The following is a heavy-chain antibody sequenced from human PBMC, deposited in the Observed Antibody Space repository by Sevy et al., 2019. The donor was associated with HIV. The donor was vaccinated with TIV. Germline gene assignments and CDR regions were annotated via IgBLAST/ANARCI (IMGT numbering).Heavy chain of an antibody. CDR3: ARDSSWNYDSYFYGMDV. CDR2: LSSSTSTI. CDR1: GFSISGYN. V-gene: IGHV3-48*02. J-gene: IGHJ6*02. D-gene: IGHD1-7*01. Sequence: GGSLRLSCAASGFSISGYNMNWVRQAPGKGLEWVSYLSSSTSTIHYADSVKGRFTISRDNAKNSLFLQMNSLRDEDTAVYYCARDSSWNYDSYFYGMDVWGQGTTVTVSS.